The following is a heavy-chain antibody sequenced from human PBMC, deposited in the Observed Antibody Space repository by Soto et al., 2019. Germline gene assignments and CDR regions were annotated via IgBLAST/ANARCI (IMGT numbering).Heavy chain of an antibody. CDR1: GFTFSSYA. Sequence: LRLCCAASGFTFSSYAMSWVRQAPGKGLEWVSAISGSGGSTYYADSVKGRFTISRDNSKNTLYLQMNSLRAEDTAVYYCAKDRGDSYGYFYYYYGMDVWGQGTTVTVSS. V-gene: IGHV3-23*01. D-gene: IGHD5-18*01. CDR3: AKDRGDSYGYFYYYYGMDV. CDR2: ISGSGGST. J-gene: IGHJ6*02.